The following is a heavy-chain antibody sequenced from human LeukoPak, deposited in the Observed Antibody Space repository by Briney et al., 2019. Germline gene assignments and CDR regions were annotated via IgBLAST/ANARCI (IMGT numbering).Heavy chain of an antibody. Sequence: SETLYLTCTVSGGSLSSYYWSWIRQPPGKGLEWIGYIYYSGSTNYNPSLKSRVTISVDTSKNQFSLKLSSVTAADTAVYYCARVRGYYYDSSGYNAFDIWGQGTMVTVSS. CDR3: ARVRGYYYDSSGYNAFDI. D-gene: IGHD3-22*01. CDR2: IYYSGST. V-gene: IGHV4-59*01. J-gene: IGHJ3*02. CDR1: GGSLSSYY.